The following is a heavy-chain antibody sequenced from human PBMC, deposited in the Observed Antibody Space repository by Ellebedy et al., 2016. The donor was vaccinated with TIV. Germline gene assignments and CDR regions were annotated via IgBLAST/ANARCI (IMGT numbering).Heavy chain of an antibody. CDR1: GFTFDDHA. CDR3: VKSIGVTVMGAAGFDY. D-gene: IGHD4-17*01. CDR2: INWNSGRI. V-gene: IGHV3-9*01. J-gene: IGHJ4*02. Sequence: GESLKISCAASGFTFDDHAMHWVRQAPGKGLEWVSGINWNSGRIEYADSVKGRFTISRDNAKNSLYLQMNSLRPEDTALYYCVKSIGVTVMGAAGFDYWGQGTLVTVSS.